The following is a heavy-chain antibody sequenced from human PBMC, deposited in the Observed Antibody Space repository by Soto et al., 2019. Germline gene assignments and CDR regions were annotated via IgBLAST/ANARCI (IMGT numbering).Heavy chain of an antibody. CDR2: ISNSGRST. CDR1: GLTFSSYA. Sequence: GGSLRLSCAASGLTFSSYAMSWVRQSPGKGLEWVSHISNSGRSTKYADSVKGRFTISRDNSKNTLYLQMNSLRAEDTAIYYCAKDALAYYDFWSWGQGTLVTVSS. D-gene: IGHD3-3*01. J-gene: IGHJ4*02. V-gene: IGHV3-23*01. CDR3: AKDALAYYDFWS.